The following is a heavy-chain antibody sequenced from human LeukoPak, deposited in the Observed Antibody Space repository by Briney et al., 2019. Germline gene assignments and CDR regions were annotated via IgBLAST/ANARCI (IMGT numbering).Heavy chain of an antibody. D-gene: IGHD6-19*01. Sequence: GGSLRLSCAASGFIFSSSDIHWVRQAPGKGLEWVAFISYDERNKYYADPVKGRFTISRDNSKNTVYLQMNSLRGEDTAVYYCARDGSDWGQGTLVTVSS. J-gene: IGHJ4*02. V-gene: IGHV3-30*04. CDR3: ARDGSD. CDR2: ISYDERNK. CDR1: GFIFSSSD.